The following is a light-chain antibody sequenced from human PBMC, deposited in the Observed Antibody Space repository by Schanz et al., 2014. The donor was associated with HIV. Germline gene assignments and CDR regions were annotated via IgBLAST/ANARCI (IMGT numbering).Light chain of an antibody. CDR1: TPNIGSNH. CDR3: AAWDDSLNGWV. J-gene: IGLJ3*02. Sequence: QSVLTQPPSASGTPGQRVTISCSGSTPNIGSNHVDWYQHLPGTAPRLLIQANNQRPSGVPDRFSGSKSGTSASLAISGLRSEDEADYHCAAWDDSLNGWVFGGGTKLTVL. CDR2: ANN. V-gene: IGLV1-44*01.